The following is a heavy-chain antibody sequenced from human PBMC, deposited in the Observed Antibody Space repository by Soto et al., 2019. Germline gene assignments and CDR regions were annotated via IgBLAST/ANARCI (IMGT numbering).Heavy chain of an antibody. CDR1: GGSISSYY. D-gene: IGHD4-17*01. V-gene: IGHV4-59*01. CDR2: IYYSGST. CDR3: ARVPSILNYGADVYFDY. Sequence: SETLSLTCTVSGGSISSYYWSWIRQPPGKGLEWIGYIYYSGSTNYNPSLKSRVTISVDTSKNQFSLKLSSVTAADTAVYYCARVPSILNYGADVYFDYWGQGTLVTVSS. J-gene: IGHJ4*02.